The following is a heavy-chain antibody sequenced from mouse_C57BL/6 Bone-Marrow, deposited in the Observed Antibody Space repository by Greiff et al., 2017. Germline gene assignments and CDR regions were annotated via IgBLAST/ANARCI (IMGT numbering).Heavy chain of an antibody. Sequence: VQLKESGAELVRPGASVKLSCTASGFNFKDDYMHWVKQRPEQGLEWIGWIDPENGDTEYASKFQGKATITADTSSNTAYLQLSSLTSEDTAVYYCTAELAWFADWGQGTLVTVSA. D-gene: IGHD4-1*01. CDR3: TAELAWFAD. CDR2: IDPENGDT. CDR1: GFNFKDDY. V-gene: IGHV14-4*01. J-gene: IGHJ3*01.